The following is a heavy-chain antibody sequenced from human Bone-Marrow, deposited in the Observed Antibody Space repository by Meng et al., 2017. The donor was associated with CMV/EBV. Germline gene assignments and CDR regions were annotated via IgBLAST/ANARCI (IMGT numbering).Heavy chain of an antibody. D-gene: IGHD6-19*01. CDR2: IYYSGST. CDR3: ARRSRYGSGWYVDY. V-gene: IGHV4-39*07. J-gene: IGHJ4*02. Sequence: SETLSLTCTVSGGSISSSSYYWGWIRQPPGKGLEWIGSIYYSGSTYYNPSLKSRVTISVDTSKNQFSLKLSSVTAADTAVYYCARRSRYGSGWYVDYWGQGTLVPVSS. CDR1: GGSISSSSYY.